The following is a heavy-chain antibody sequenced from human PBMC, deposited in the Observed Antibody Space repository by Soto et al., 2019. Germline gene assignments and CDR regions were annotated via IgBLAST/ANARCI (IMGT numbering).Heavy chain of an antibody. CDR2: VYYSGST. Sequence: QVQLQESGPGLVKPSETLSLTCTVSGASISSYYWSWIRQPPGKGLEWIGYVYYSGSTNYNPSLRSRVTIQVNTSKNPFSLKLSSVPAAHTAMYYCARDTTPSLWGQGTLVTVSS. CDR1: GASISSYY. V-gene: IGHV4-59*01. J-gene: IGHJ4*02. D-gene: IGHD1-1*01. CDR3: ARDTTPSL.